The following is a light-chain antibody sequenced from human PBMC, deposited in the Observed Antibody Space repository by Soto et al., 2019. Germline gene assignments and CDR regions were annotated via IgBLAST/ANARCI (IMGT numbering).Light chain of an antibody. CDR1: SSDVGDYDY. J-gene: IGLJ2*01. CDR3: SSYIGSATVV. Sequence: QSALTQPASVSGSPGQSITISCTGTSSDVGDYDYVSWYQQHPGKAPKLMIFDVSNRPSGVSSRFSGSKSGNTASLTISGRQAEDEVVYYGSSYIGSATVVFGGGTKLTVL. V-gene: IGLV2-14*01. CDR2: DVS.